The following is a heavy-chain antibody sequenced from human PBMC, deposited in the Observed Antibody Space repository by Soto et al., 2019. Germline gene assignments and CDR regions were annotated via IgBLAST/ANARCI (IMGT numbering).Heavy chain of an antibody. Sequence: EVQVVESGGGLVKPGGSLRLSCAASGFTFIYAWMTWVRQAPGKGLEWVGRVKNKTDGGTTDYAAPVKGRFTISRDDSKNTLYLQMNSLKTEDTAVYYVMIAVAGRDDAFDIWGQGTMVTVSS. CDR3: MIAVAGRDDAFDI. D-gene: IGHD6-19*01. CDR2: VKNKTDGGTT. J-gene: IGHJ3*02. V-gene: IGHV3-15*01. CDR1: GFTFIYAW.